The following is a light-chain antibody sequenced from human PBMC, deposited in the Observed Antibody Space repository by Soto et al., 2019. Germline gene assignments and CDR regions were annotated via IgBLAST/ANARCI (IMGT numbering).Light chain of an antibody. J-gene: IGKJ3*01. Sequence: EIVLTQSPATLSVSPGEGATLSCRASQSVGFNVAWYQHKPGRAPRLLVYGAIDRATVIPARFSGSGYGTDFTLPLSSLQSEDFAVYYGQHYNSWPLFGPGTKVDIK. CDR2: GAI. CDR3: QHYNSWPL. CDR1: QSVGFN. V-gene: IGKV3-15*01.